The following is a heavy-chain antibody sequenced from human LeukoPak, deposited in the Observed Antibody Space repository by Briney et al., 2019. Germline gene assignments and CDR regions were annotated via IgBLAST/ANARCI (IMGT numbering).Heavy chain of an antibody. V-gene: IGHV3-21*01. J-gene: IGHJ1*01. D-gene: IGHD6-13*01. CDR1: GFTFSSYS. CDR2: ISSSSSYI. CDR3: ASHPAYREQQLVRRYFQH. Sequence: PGGSLRLSCAASGFTFSSYSMNWVRQAPGKGLEWVSSISSSSSYIYYADSVKGRFTISRDNAKNSPYLQMNSLRAEDTAVYYCASHPAYREQQLVRRYFQHWSQGTLVTVSS.